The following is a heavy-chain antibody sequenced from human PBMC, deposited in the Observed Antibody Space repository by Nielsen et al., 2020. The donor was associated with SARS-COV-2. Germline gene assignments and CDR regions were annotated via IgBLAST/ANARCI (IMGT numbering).Heavy chain of an antibody. CDR2: IWYDGSNK. Sequence: GESLKISCAASGFTFSSYAMHWVRQAPGKGLEWVAVIWYDGSNKYYADSVKGRFTISRDNSKNTLYLQMNSLRAEDTAVYYCATHPSSSAYYYYGMDVWGQGTTVTVSS. D-gene: IGHD6-6*01. CDR1: GFTFSSYA. V-gene: IGHV3-33*08. CDR3: ATHPSSSAYYYYGMDV. J-gene: IGHJ6*02.